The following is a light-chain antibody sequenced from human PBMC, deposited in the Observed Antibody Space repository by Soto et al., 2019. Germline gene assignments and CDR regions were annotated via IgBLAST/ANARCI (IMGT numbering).Light chain of an antibody. CDR1: QSIASY. V-gene: IGKV1-39*01. Sequence: DIQMTQSPSSLSASVGDRVTITCRASQSIASYLNWYQQKVGKAPKVLIYAATSVQGGVPSRFSGSGSGTGFTVTIINIEAEDLSSYFCQHSYSTPLSFAQGTRVGIK. J-gene: IGKJ1*01. CDR3: QHSYSTPLS. CDR2: AAT.